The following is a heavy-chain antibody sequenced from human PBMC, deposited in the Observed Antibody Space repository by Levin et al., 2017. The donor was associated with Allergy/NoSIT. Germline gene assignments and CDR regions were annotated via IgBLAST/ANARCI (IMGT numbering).Heavy chain of an antibody. CDR3: TRGVPYFGSGSHSDY. J-gene: IGHJ4*02. D-gene: IGHD3-10*01. CDR2: IKHDGSEK. Sequence: GGSLRLSCAASVFTFNNFWMIWVRQAPGQGLEWVANIKHDGSEKNYVGSVKGRFTISRDSAENSLFLQMNSLRAEDTGVYYCTRGVPYFGSGSHSDYWGQGTLVSVSS. V-gene: IGHV3-7*01. CDR1: VFTFNNFW.